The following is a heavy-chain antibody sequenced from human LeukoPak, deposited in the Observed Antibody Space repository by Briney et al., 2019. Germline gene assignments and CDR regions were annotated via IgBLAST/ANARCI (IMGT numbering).Heavy chain of an antibody. CDR3: AKETRGSFSDY. V-gene: IGHV3-30*02. J-gene: IGHJ4*02. Sequence: GGSLRLSCAASGFTFSSSGMHWVRQAPGKGLEWVAFMSYDGSNRYYADSVKGRFTISRDNSKNTLYLQMNSLRAEDTAVYYCAKETRGSFSDYWGQGTLDTVSS. CDR1: GFTFSSSG. CDR2: MSYDGSNR. D-gene: IGHD6-13*01.